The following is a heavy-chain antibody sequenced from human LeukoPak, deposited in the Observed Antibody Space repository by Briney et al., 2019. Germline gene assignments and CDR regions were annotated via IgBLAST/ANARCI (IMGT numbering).Heavy chain of an antibody. CDR1: GFTFSSYW. CDR3: ARREPLGCSGSSCFAGPVDD. J-gene: IGHJ4*02. CDR2: IKQDGSEK. D-gene: IGHD2-2*01. V-gene: IGHV3-7*01. Sequence: GGSLRLSCAASGFTFSSYWMSWVRQAPGKGLEWVSNIKQDGSEKYYVDSVKDRFTISRDNGKNSLYLQMNSLRVEDTAVYYCARREPLGCSGSSCFAGPVDDWGQGTLVTVSS.